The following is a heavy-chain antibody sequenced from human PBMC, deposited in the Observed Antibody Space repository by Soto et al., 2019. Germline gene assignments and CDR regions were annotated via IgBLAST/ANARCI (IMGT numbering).Heavy chain of an antibody. CDR1: GFTFSSYA. J-gene: IGHJ4*02. V-gene: IGHV3-23*01. Sequence: XGSLRLSCSASGFTFSSYAMSWVRQAPGKGLEWVSAISGSGGSTYYADSVKGRFTISRDNSKNTLYLQMNSLRAEDTAVYYCAKDGRWLQLPDYWGQGTLVTVSS. D-gene: IGHD5-12*01. CDR2: ISGSGGST. CDR3: AKDGRWLQLPDY.